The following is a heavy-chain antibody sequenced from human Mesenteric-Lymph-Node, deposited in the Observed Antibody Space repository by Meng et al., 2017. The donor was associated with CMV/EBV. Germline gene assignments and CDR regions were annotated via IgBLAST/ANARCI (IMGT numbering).Heavy chain of an antibody. Sequence: GSLRLSCAASGFTFSSYSMNWVRQAPGKGLEWIGEITHSGSTNYNPSLKSRVIMSIDTSKNQFYLKVNSATAADTALYYCARGYVMTTMTMYYFDSWGQGTLVTVSS. CDR1: GFTFSSYS. D-gene: IGHD4-17*01. J-gene: IGHJ4*02. CDR3: ARGYVMTTMTMYYFDS. CDR2: ITHSGST. V-gene: IGHV4-34*01.